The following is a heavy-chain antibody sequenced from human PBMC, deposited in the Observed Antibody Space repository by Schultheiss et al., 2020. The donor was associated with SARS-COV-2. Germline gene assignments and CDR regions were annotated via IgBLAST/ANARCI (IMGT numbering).Heavy chain of an antibody. D-gene: IGHD6-19*01. Sequence: SETLSLTCTVSGVSITSYYWSWIRQPPGKGLEWVGYFYYSGSTNYNPSLKSRVTISVDTSKNQFSLKLSSVTAADTAVYYCARLNEDDSSGWYFDYWGQGTLVTVSS. J-gene: IGHJ4*02. V-gene: IGHV4-59*01. CDR2: FYYSGST. CDR3: ARLNEDDSSGWYFDY. CDR1: GVSITSYY.